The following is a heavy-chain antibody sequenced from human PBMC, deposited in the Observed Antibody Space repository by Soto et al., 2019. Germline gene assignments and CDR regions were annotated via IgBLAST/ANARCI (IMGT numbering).Heavy chain of an antibody. CDR2: IYSGGST. Sequence: GSVRLSCAAPGFTVSSNYMSWVRQAPGKGLEWVSVIYSGGSTYYADSVKGRFTISRDNSKNTLYLQMNSLRAEDTAVYYCATVYCGGDCYSYYYGMDVWGQGTTVTVSS. CDR3: ATVYCGGDCYSYYYGMDV. V-gene: IGHV3-53*01. D-gene: IGHD2-21*02. J-gene: IGHJ6*02. CDR1: GFTVSSNY.